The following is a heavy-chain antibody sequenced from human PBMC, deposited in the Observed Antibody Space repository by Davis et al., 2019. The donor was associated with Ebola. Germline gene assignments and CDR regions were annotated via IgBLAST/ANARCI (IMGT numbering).Heavy chain of an antibody. V-gene: IGHV3-30*02. Sequence: GESLKISCAASGFTFSSYGMHWVRQAPGKGLEWVAFIRYDGKNEYYADSVKGRFTISRDNSKNTLYLQMDSLRPEDTALYYCARGLGGLLNWLDLWGQGTLVTVSS. CDR1: GFTFSSYG. D-gene: IGHD1-26*01. J-gene: IGHJ5*02. CDR3: ARGLGGLLNWLDL. CDR2: IRYDGKNE.